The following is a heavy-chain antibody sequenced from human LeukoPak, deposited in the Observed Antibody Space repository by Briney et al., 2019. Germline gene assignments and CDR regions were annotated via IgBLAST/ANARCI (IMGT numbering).Heavy chain of an antibody. D-gene: IGHD3-22*01. CDR2: ISSSSSYI. CDR3: ARDFQEDSSGYYFDY. CDR1: GFTFSSYS. Sequence: GGSLRLSCAASGFTFSSYSMSWVRQAPGKGLEWVSSISSSSSYIYYADSVKGRFTISRDNAKNSLYLQMNSLRAEDTAVYYCARDFQEDSSGYYFDYWGQGTLVTVSS. V-gene: IGHV3-21*01. J-gene: IGHJ4*02.